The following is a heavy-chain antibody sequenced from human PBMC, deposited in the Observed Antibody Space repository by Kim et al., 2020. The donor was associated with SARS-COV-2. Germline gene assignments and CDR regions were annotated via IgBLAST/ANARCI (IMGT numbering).Heavy chain of an antibody. CDR3: ARDGEYDGPGGYYNYYYYYGVDD. V-gene: IGHV3-74*01. Sequence: GGSLRLSCAASGFTFSSYWMHWVRQAPGKGLEWVSRINSDGSSTSYADSVKGRFTISRDNAKNTLYLQMNSLRAEDTAVYYCARDGEYDGPGGYYNYYYYYGVDDWGQGTTGTVSS. J-gene: IGHJ6*02. CDR2: INSDGSST. CDR1: GFTFSSYW. D-gene: IGHD3-10*01.